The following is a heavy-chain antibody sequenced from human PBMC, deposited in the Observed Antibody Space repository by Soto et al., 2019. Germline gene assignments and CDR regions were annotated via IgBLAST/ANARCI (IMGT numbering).Heavy chain of an antibody. CDR2: IIPIFGTA. D-gene: IGHD6-13*01. V-gene: IGHV1-69*01. CDR3: ARDPSTLPIAAGHYYGMHL. J-gene: IGHJ6*02. Sequence: VSCKASGGTFSSYAISWVRQAPGQGLEWMGGIIPIFGTANYAQKFQGRVTITADESTSTAYMELSSLRTEDTAVYYCARDPSTLPIAAGHYYGMHLWGQGTTVTVS. CDR1: GGTFSSYA.